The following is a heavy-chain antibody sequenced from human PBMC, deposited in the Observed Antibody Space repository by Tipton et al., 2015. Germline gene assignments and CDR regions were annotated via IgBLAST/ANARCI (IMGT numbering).Heavy chain of an antibody. CDR2: INPNSGDT. V-gene: IGHV1-2*02. D-gene: IGHD3-9*01. J-gene: IGHJ6*02. CDR3: ARDWGYDILTAYPYGMDV. Sequence: QSGPEVKKPGASVKLSCEASGYTFSDYYGHYMHWVRQAPGHGLEWMGWINPNSGDTIYALKFQGRVTMTSDTSTSTVYMELSSLRSEDTAVYYCARDWGYDILTAYPYGMDVWGQGTTVTVSS. CDR1: GYTFSDYYGHY.